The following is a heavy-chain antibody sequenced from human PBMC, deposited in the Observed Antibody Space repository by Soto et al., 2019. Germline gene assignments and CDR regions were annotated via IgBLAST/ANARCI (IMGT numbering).Heavy chain of an antibody. V-gene: IGHV3-23*01. CDR2: VSIGGSK. CDR3: AKRRGAGGHFDY. J-gene: IGHJ4*02. Sequence: PWGSLRISCASYVLTFSIYAMCLVRQGPGKGLEWVAVVSIGGSKHYADSVRGRFTISRDNSKNTLSLQMNSLTAEDTAVYFCAKRRGAGGHFDYWGQGALVTGSS. D-gene: IGHD2-15*01. CDR1: VLTFSIYA.